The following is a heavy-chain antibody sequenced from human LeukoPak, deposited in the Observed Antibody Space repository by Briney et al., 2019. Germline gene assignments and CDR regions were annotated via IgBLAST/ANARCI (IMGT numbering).Heavy chain of an antibody. CDR2: IWYDGSNK. J-gene: IGHJ4*02. D-gene: IGHD1-26*01. V-gene: IGHV3-33*01. CDR1: GFTFSSYG. Sequence: GRSLRLSCAASGFTFSSYGMHWVRQAPGKGLEWVAVIWYDGSNKYYADSVKGRFTISRDNSKNTLYLQMNSLRAENTAVYYCARMVGAQHTTVFDYWGQGTLVTVSS. CDR3: ARMVGAQHTTVFDY.